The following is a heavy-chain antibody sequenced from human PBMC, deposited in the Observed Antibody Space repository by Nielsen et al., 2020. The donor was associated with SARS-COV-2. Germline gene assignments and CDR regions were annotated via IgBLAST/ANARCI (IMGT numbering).Heavy chain of an antibody. CDR3: ANLRLYCSSTSCPDY. CDR2: ISSSSSYI. D-gene: IGHD2-2*01. Sequence: GESLKISCAASGFTFSSYSMNWVRQAPGKGLEWVSSISSSSSYIYYADSVKGRFTISRDNAKNSLYLQMNSLRAEDTAVYYCANLRLYCSSTSCPDYWGQGTLVTVSS. J-gene: IGHJ4*02. V-gene: IGHV3-21*01. CDR1: GFTFSSYS.